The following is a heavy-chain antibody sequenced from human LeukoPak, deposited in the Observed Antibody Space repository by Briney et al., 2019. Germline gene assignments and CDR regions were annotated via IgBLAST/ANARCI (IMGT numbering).Heavy chain of an antibody. D-gene: IGHD5-24*01. CDR2: IYTSGST. CDR3: ARSRRWLQSRILDY. Sequence: PSETLSLTCTVSGGSISSGSYYWSWIRQPAGKGLEWIGRIYTSGSTNYNPSLKSRVTISVDTSKNQFSLKLSSVTAADTAVYYCARSRRWLQSRILDYWGQGTLVTVSS. J-gene: IGHJ4*02. CDR1: GGSISSGSYY. V-gene: IGHV4-61*02.